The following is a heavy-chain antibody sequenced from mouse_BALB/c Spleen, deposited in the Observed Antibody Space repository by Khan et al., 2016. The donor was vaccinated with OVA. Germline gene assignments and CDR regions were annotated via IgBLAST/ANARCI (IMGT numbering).Heavy chain of an antibody. Sequence: EVELVESGGDLVKPGGSLKLSCAASGFTFSNYGMSWVRQIPDKRLEWVATINSDGTYTYYPDSVKGRFTISRNNAKKTLYLEMSSLKSEDTAMYYCASSLTGSFAYWGQEALVTVAA. CDR1: GFTFSNYG. CDR3: ASSLTGSFAY. J-gene: IGHJ3*01. V-gene: IGHV5-6*01. D-gene: IGHD4-1*01. CDR2: INSDGTYT.